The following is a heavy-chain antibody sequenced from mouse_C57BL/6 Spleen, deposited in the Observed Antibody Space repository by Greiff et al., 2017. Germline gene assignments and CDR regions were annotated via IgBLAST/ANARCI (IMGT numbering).Heavy chain of an antibody. D-gene: IGHD3-1*01. Sequence: EVHLVESGGGLVKPGGSLKLSCAASGFTFSDYGMHWVRQAPEKGLEWVAYISSGSSTIYYADTVKGRFTISRDNAKNTLFLQMTSLRSEDTAMYYCARPGLLNWYFDVWGTGTTVTVSS. V-gene: IGHV5-17*01. CDR1: GFTFSDYG. CDR2: ISSGSSTI. J-gene: IGHJ1*03. CDR3: ARPGLLNWYFDV.